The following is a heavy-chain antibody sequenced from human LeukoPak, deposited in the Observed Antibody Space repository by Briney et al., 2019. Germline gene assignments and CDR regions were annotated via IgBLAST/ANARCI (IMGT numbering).Heavy chain of an antibody. V-gene: IGHV3-23*01. CDR3: AKTGPPTIFGVVTIDY. D-gene: IGHD3-3*01. Sequence: GGSLRLSCAASGFTFSSYAMSWVRQAPGKGLEWVSGISGSGGSTYYADSVKGRFAISRDNSKNTLFLQMSSLRAEDTAVYYCAKTGPPTIFGVVTIDYWGQGTLVTVSS. CDR2: ISGSGGST. J-gene: IGHJ4*02. CDR1: GFTFSSYA.